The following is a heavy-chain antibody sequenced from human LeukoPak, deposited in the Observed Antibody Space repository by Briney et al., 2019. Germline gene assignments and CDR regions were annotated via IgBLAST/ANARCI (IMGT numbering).Heavy chain of an antibody. D-gene: IGHD3-22*01. CDR3: ARDQDGGKYYYESSGYSH. V-gene: IGHV3-21*01. Sequence: GESLRLSRAASGFTFSSYGLNWARQAPGKGLEWVSTISSGGHIYYEDSVKGRFTISRDNAKNSLYLQMNSLRAEDTAVYYCARDQDGGKYYYESSGYSHWCQGILVTVSS. CDR1: GFTFSSYG. CDR2: ISSGGHI. J-gene: IGHJ4*02.